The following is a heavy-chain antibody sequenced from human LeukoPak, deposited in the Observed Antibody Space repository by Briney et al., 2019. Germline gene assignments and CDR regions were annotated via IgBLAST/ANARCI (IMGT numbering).Heavy chain of an antibody. J-gene: IGHJ4*02. D-gene: IGHD6-19*01. V-gene: IGHV3-21*01. CDR1: GFTFSSYS. Sequence: GGSLRLSCAASGFTFSSYSMNWVRQAPGKGLEWVSSISSSSSYIYYADSVKGRFTISRDNAKNSLYLQMNSLRAEDTAVYYCARVGPKYSSGWYFDYWGQGTLVTVSS. CDR2: ISSSSSYI. CDR3: ARVGPKYSSGWYFDY.